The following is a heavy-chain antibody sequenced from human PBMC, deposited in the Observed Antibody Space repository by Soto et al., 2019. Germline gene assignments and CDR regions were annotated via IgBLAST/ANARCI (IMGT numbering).Heavy chain of an antibody. J-gene: IGHJ6*02. CDR1: GFTFSSYA. Sequence: QVQLVESGGGVVQPGRSLRLSCAASGFTFSSYAMHWVRQAPGKGLEWVAVISYDGSNKYYADSVKGRFTISRDNSKNTLDLQMNSLRAEDTAVYYCATYCISTSCYLHGMDVWGQGTTVTVSS. CDR2: ISYDGSNK. V-gene: IGHV3-30-3*01. D-gene: IGHD2-2*01. CDR3: ATYCISTSCYLHGMDV.